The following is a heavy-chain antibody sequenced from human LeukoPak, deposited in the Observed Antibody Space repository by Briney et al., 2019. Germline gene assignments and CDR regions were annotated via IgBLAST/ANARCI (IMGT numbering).Heavy chain of an antibody. Sequence: SETLSLTCAVYGGSFSGYYWSWIRQPPGKGLEWIGEINHSGSTNYNPSLKGRVTISVDTSKNQFSLKLSSVTVADTAVYYCARSGGTTVTTFAFDYWGQGALVTVSS. CDR2: INHSGST. V-gene: IGHV4-34*01. CDR1: GGSFSGYY. J-gene: IGHJ4*02. CDR3: ARSGGTTVTTFAFDY. D-gene: IGHD4-17*01.